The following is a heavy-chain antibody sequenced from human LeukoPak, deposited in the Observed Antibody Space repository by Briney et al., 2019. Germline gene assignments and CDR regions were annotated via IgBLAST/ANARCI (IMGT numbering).Heavy chain of an antibody. CDR1: GDTFITYS. CDR2: IIPSLGAA. Sequence: SVKVSCKASGDTFITYSINWVRQAPGQGLEWVGGIIPSLGAANYAPSFQGRVTITADASANTDYMELVSLTVEDTAVYYCARGAYSVVEGHYYYFGMDVWGHGTTVAVSS. J-gene: IGHJ6*02. D-gene: IGHD2-21*01. CDR3: ARGAYSVVEGHYYYFGMDV. V-gene: IGHV1-69*13.